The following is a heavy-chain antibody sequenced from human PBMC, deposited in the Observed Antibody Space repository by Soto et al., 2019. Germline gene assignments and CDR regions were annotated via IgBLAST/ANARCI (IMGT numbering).Heavy chain of an antibody. CDR1: GYTFTSYW. J-gene: IGHJ6*02. CDR2: IYPGDSDT. D-gene: IGHD2-15*01. V-gene: IGHV5-51*01. Sequence: HGESLKISCKGSGYTFTSYWIGWVRQMPGKGLEWMGIIYPGDSDTRYSPSLQGQVTISADKSISTAYLQWSSLKASDTAIYYCARHDSPSVIYYYYGMDVWGQGTTVTVSS. CDR3: ARHDSPSVIYYYYGMDV.